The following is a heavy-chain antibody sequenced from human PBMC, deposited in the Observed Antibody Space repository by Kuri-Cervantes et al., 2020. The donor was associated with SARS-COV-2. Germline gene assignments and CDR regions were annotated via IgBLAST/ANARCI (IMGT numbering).Heavy chain of an antibody. Sequence: GESLKTSCAASGFTFSSYAMSWVRQAPGKGLEWVGRIKSKTDGGTTDYAAPVKGRLTISRDDSKNTLYLQMNSLKTEDTAVYYCTTDQILGMQAFDIWGQGTMVTVSS. J-gene: IGHJ3*02. V-gene: IGHV3-15*01. CDR2: IKSKTDGGTT. D-gene: IGHD7-27*01. CDR1: GFTFSSYA. CDR3: TTDQILGMQAFDI.